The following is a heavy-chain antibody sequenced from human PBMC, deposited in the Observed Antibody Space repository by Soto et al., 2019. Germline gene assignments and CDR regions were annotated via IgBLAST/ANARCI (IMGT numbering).Heavy chain of an antibody. V-gene: IGHV3-30*18. CDR2: ISYDGSNK. CDR1: GFTFSSYG. D-gene: IGHD1-20*01. Sequence: QVQLVESGGGVVQPGRSLRLSCAASGFTFSSYGMHWVRQAPGKGLEWVAVISYDGSNKYYADSVKGRFSISRDNSKNTLDLQMNSLRAEDTALYYCAKVTGTTFYYDCMDVWGQGTTVTVAS. J-gene: IGHJ6*02. CDR3: AKVTGTTFYYDCMDV.